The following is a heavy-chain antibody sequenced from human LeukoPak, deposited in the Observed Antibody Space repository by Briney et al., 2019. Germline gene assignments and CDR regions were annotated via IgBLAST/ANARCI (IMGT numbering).Heavy chain of an antibody. Sequence: PSETLSLTCTVSGGSISSNSYYWGWLRQPPGKGLEWIGYIYYSGSTNYNPSLKSRVTISVDTSKNQFSLKLSSVTAADTAVYYCARTRGLYCSSTSCYQYYFDYWGQGTLVTVSS. D-gene: IGHD2-2*01. CDR3: ARTRGLYCSSTSCYQYYFDY. V-gene: IGHV4-61*05. CDR1: GGSISSNSYY. CDR2: IYYSGST. J-gene: IGHJ4*02.